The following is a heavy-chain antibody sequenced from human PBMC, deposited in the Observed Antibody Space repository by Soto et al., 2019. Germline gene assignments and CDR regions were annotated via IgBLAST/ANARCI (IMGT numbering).Heavy chain of an antibody. CDR2: ISGDGGST. CDR1: GFTFDDYA. D-gene: IGHD4-17*01. CDR3: AKDNSRANYGGNSDY. Sequence: GESLKISCAASGFTFDDYAMHWVRQAPGKGLEWVSLISGDGGSTYYADSVKGRFTISRDNSKNSLYLQMNSLRTEDTALYYCAKDNSRANYGGNSDYWGQGTLVTVSS. J-gene: IGHJ4*02. V-gene: IGHV3-43*02.